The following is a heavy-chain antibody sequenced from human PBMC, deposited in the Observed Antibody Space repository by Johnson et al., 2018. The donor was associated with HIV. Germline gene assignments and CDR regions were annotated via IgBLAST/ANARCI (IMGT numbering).Heavy chain of an antibody. J-gene: IGHJ3*02. CDR1: GFTFSNYA. V-gene: IGHV3-15*01. CDR3: TTAKWLLGAFDI. CDR2: IKSKTDGGTT. Sequence: VQLVESGGGLVQPGGSLRLSCAASGFTFSNYAMSWVRQAPGKGLEWVGRIKSKTDGGTTDYAAPVKGRFTISRDDSKNTLYLQMNSLKTEDTAVYYCTTAKWLLGAFDIWGQGTMVTVSS. D-gene: IGHD3-22*01.